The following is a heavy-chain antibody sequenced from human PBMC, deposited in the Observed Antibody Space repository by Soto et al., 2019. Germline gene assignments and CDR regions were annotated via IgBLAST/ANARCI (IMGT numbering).Heavy chain of an antibody. CDR1: GFTFSSYA. CDR2: ISYDGSNK. D-gene: IGHD3-22*01. CDR3: AREAWDYDSSGYLFGWYFQH. Sequence: QVQLVESGGGVVQPGRSLRLSCAASGFTFSSYAMHWVRQAPGKGLEWVAVISYDGSNKYYADSVKGRFTISRDNSKNTLYLQMNSLRAEDTAVYYCAREAWDYDSSGYLFGWYFQHWGQGTLVTVSS. J-gene: IGHJ1*01. V-gene: IGHV3-30-3*01.